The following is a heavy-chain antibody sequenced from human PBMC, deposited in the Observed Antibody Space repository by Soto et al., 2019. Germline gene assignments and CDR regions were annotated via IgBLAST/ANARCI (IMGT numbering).Heavy chain of an antibody. CDR1: GFTFDDYA. D-gene: IGHD2-2*01. J-gene: IGHJ4*02. CDR3: AKDIWDDGGTSCSFDY. CDR2: ISWNSGSI. Sequence: EVQLVESGGGLVQPGRSLRLSCAASGFTFDDYAMHWVRQAPGKGLEWVSGISWNSGSIGYADSVKGRFTISRDNAKNSLYLQMKSLRAEDTAVYYCAKDIWDDGGTSCSFDYWGQGTLVTVSS. V-gene: IGHV3-9*01.